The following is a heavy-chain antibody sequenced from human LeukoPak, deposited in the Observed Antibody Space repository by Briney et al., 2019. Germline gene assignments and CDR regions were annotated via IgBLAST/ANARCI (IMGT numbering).Heavy chain of an antibody. D-gene: IGHD2-21*02. Sequence: GGSLRLSCAASGFTFSSYSMNWVRQAPGKGLQWVSSISSSSSYIYYADSVKGRFTISRDNAKNSLYLQMNSLRAVDTAVYYCARDREAYCGGDCYPNWFDPWGQGTLVTVSS. J-gene: IGHJ5*02. CDR2: ISSSSSYI. V-gene: IGHV3-21*01. CDR3: ARDREAYCGGDCYPNWFDP. CDR1: GFTFSSYS.